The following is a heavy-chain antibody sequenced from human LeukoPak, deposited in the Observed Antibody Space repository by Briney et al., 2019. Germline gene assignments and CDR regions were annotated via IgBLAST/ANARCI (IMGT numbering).Heavy chain of an antibody. CDR1: GGSFSGYY. CDR2: INHSGSS. V-gene: IGHV4-34*01. CDR3: ARETSPYSKRGWYFDL. Sequence: PSDTLSLTCAVYGGSFSGYYWTWIRQPPGKTLEWIGEINHSGSSNYNPSLMSLVTMSVDTSKNQISLRLSSVTAADTAVYYCARETSPYSKRGWYFDLWGRGTPVTVSS. D-gene: IGHD5-12*01. J-gene: IGHJ2*01.